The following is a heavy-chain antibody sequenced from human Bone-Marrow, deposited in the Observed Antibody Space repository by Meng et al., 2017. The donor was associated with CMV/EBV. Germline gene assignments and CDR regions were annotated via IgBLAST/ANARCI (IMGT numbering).Heavy chain of an antibody. CDR3: ARDAGDHYYYYYGMDV. D-gene: IGHD6-13*01. J-gene: IGHJ6*02. V-gene: IGHV3-21*01. Sequence: GGSLRLSCAASGFTFSSYEMNWVRQAPGKGLEWVSSISSSSSYIYYADSVKGRFTISRDNAKNSLYLQMNSLRAEDTAVYYCARDAGDHYYYYYGMDVWGQGTTVTVSS. CDR1: GFTFSSYE. CDR2: ISSSSSYI.